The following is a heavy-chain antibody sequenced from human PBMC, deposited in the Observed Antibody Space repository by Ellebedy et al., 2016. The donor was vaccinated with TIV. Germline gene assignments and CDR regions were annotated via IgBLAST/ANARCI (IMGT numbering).Heavy chain of an antibody. Sequence: ASVKVSCKASGYTFTSYYMHWVRQAPGQGLEWMGGIIPIFGTANYAQKFQGRVTITADESTSTAYMELRSLRSDDTAVYYCARDVPPQIIPWLPDMGFGEPLDYWGQGTLVTVSS. D-gene: IGHD3-10*01. J-gene: IGHJ4*02. V-gene: IGHV1-69*13. CDR3: ARDVPPQIIPWLPDMGFGEPLDY. CDR2: IIPIFGTA. CDR1: GYTFTSYY.